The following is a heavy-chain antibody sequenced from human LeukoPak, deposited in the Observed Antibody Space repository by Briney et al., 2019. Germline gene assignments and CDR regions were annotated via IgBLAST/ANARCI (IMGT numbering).Heavy chain of an antibody. Sequence: GGSLRLSCAASGFTFSSYSMNWVRQAPGKGLEWVSSISSSSSYIYYADSVKGRFTISRDNAKNSLYLQMNSLRAEDTAVYYCATGQQLGAFDIWGQGIMVTVSS. CDR3: ATGQQLGAFDI. CDR1: GFTFSSYS. V-gene: IGHV3-21*01. CDR2: ISSSSSYI. J-gene: IGHJ3*02. D-gene: IGHD6-13*01.